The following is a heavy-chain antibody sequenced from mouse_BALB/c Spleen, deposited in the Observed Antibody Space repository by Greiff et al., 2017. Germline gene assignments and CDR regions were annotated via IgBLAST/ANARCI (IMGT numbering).Heavy chain of an antibody. J-gene: IGHJ4*01. CDR1: GFTFSSYT. D-gene: IGHD2-14*01. CDR3: ARHGRYDVGAMDY. Sequence: EVQGVESGGGLVQPGGSLKLSCAASGFTFSSYTMSWVRQTPEKRLEWVAYISNGGGSTYYPDTVKGRFTISRDNAKNTLYLQMSSLKSEDTAMYYCARHGRYDVGAMDYWGQGTSVTVSS. CDR2: ISNGGGST. V-gene: IGHV5-12-2*01.